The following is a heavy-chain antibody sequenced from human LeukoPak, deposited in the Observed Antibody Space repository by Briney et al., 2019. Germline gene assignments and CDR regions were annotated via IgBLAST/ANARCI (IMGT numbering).Heavy chain of an antibody. Sequence: GPTLILSRATSGLTFSAYARSWVRHTQRKGPEWVLAISGSDGTIYYADSVKGRFTVSRDNSKNTLYLQMNSLRAEDSTIYYCAKRSSYSSGYYGDYWGQGTLVTVSS. D-gene: IGHD6-19*01. CDR1: GLTFSAYA. V-gene: IGHV3-23*01. CDR3: AKRSSYSSGYYGDY. J-gene: IGHJ4*02. CDR2: ISGSDGTI.